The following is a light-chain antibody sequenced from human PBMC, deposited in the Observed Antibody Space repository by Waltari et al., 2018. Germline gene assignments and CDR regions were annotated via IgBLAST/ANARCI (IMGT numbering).Light chain of an antibody. Sequence: QLVLTQSPSASVSLGASVKLTCTLSSGHSPYTLAWHQQQPEKGPRYLMRVNSDGTHSKGDGIPDRFSGSTSGGERHLTISSLQSEDEADYYCQTWGTGTVVFGGGTKLTVL. CDR3: QTWGTGTVV. V-gene: IGLV4-69*01. CDR1: SGHSPYT. CDR2: VNSDGTH. J-gene: IGLJ2*01.